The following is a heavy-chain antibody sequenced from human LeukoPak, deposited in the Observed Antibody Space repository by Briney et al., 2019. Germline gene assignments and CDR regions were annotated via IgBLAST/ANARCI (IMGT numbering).Heavy chain of an antibody. Sequence: GGSLRLSCAASGFTFSDYYISWIRQAPGKGLEWVSYISSSGSTIYYADSVKGRFTISRDNAKNSLYLQMNSLRAEDTAVYYCARVRSRSGSSKNWFDPWGQGTLVTVSS. CDR1: GFTFSDYY. J-gene: IGHJ5*02. CDR3: ARVRSRSGSSKNWFDP. D-gene: IGHD3-10*01. CDR2: ISSSGSTI. V-gene: IGHV3-11*01.